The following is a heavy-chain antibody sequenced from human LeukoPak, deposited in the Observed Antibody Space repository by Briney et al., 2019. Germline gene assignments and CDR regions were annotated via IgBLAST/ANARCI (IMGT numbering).Heavy chain of an antibody. Sequence: ASVEVSCKASGYTFTSYGISWVRQAPGQGLEWMGWISAYNGNTNYAQKLQGRVTMTTDTSTSTAYMELRSLRSDDTAVYYCARGPTTEPYYYYGMDVWGQGTTVTVSS. CDR1: GYTFTSYG. D-gene: IGHD1-14*01. CDR2: ISAYNGNT. J-gene: IGHJ6*02. CDR3: ARGPTTEPYYYYGMDV. V-gene: IGHV1-18*01.